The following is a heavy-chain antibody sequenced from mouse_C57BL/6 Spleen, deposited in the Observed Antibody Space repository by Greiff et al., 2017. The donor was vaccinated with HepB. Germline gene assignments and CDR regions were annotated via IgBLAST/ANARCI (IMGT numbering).Heavy chain of an antibody. J-gene: IGHJ1*03. D-gene: IGHD1-1*01. CDR3: ARWKYYGSSSYWYFDV. V-gene: IGHV1-82*01. Sequence: QVQLQQSGPELVKPGASVKISCKASGYAFSSSWMNWVKQRPGKGLEWIGRIYPGDGDTNYNGKFKGKATLTADKSSSTAYMQLSSLTSEDSAVYFCARWKYYGSSSYWYFDVWGTGTTVTVSS. CDR1: GYAFSSSW. CDR2: IYPGDGDT.